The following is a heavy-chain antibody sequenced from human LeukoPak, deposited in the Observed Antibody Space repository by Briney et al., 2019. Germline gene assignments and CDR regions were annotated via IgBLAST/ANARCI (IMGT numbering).Heavy chain of an antibody. CDR2: IRYDGSNK. V-gene: IGHV3-30*02. CDR1: GFTFSSYG. J-gene: IGHJ4*02. Sequence: GGSLRLSCAASGFTFSSYGMHWVRQAPGKGLEWVAFIRYDGSNKYYADSVKGRFTISRDNAKNSLYLQMNSLRAEDTAVYYCARFARVRRGYSGYVLWYFDYWGQGTLVTVSS. CDR3: ARFARVRRGYSGYVLWYFDY. D-gene: IGHD5-12*01.